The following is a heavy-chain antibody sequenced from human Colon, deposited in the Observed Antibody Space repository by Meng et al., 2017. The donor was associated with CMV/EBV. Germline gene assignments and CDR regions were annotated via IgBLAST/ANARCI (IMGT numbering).Heavy chain of an antibody. CDR1: GGSISSSSYY. J-gene: IGHJ5*02. CDR3: ARVRIPYNWFDP. V-gene: IGHV4-39*01. Sequence: SETLSLTCTVSGGSISSSSYYWGWIRQPPGKGLEWIGSIHYSGKTYYNPSLKSRVTISVDTSKNQFSLKLSSVTAADTAVYYCARVRIPYNWFDPWGQGTLVTVSS. CDR2: IHYSGKT. D-gene: IGHD2-21*01.